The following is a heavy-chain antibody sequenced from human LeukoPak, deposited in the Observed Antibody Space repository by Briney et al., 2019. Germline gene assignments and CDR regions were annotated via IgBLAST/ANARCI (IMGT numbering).Heavy chain of an antibody. J-gene: IGHJ4*02. CDR1: GGTFSSYA. Sequence: SVKVSCKASGGTFSSYAISLVRQAPGQGLEVMGGIIPIFGTANYAQKFQGRVTITADESTSTGYMELSSLRSEDPAVYYCARGEYYYDSSGYSFDYWGQGTLVTVSS. V-gene: IGHV1-69*13. D-gene: IGHD3-22*01. CDR3: ARGEYYYDSSGYSFDY. CDR2: IIPIFGTA.